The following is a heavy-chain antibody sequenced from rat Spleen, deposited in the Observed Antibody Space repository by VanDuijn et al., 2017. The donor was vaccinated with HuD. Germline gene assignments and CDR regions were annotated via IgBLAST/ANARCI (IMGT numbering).Heavy chain of an antibody. D-gene: IGHD1-7*01. CDR3: IRERYGNPASYYFDY. CDR1: GFSLTSYT. CDR2: ISSGGST. J-gene: IGHJ2*01. V-gene: IGHV2-6*01. Sequence: QVQLKESGPGLVQPSQTLSLTCTVSGFSLTSYTVSWVRQPPGKGLEWIAAISSGGSTYYNSAVQSRLSISRDTSKSQLFLKVTSLQPEDTAIYFCIRERYGNPASYYFDYWGQGVLVTVSS.